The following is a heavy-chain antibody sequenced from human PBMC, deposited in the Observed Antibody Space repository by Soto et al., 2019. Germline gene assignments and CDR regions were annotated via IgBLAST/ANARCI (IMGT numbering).Heavy chain of an antibody. CDR3: ARYQRVTMVRGVLIRLNWFDP. CDR2: INAGNGNT. Sequence: ASVKVSCKASGYTFTSYAMHWVRQAPGQRLEWMGWINAGNGNTKYSQKFQGRVTITRDTSASTAYMELSSLRSEDTAVYYCARYQRVTMVRGVLIRLNWFDPWGQGTLVTVSS. CDR1: GYTFTSYA. D-gene: IGHD3-10*01. J-gene: IGHJ5*02. V-gene: IGHV1-3*01.